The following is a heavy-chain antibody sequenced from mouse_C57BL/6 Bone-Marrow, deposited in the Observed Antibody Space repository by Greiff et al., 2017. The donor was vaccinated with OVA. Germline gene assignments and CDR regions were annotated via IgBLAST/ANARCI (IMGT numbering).Heavy chain of an antibody. D-gene: IGHD3-2*01. CDR1: GFSLTSYG. V-gene: IGHV2-2*01. CDR2: IWSGGST. CDR3: GSLATGRRYFDV. Sequence: VQLQQSGPGLVQPSQSLSITCTVSGFSLTSYGVHWVRQSPGKGLEWLGVIWSGGSTDYNAAFISRLSISKDNSKSQVFFKMNSLQADDTAIYYCGSLATGRRYFDVWGTGTTVTVSS. J-gene: IGHJ1*03.